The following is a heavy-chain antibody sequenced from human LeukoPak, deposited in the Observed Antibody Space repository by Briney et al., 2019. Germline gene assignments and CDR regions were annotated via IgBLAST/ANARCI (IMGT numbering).Heavy chain of an antibody. Sequence: PSETLTLTCTVSGGSISSSSYYWGWIRQPPGKGLEWIGSIYYSGSTYYNPSLKSRVTISVDTSKNQFSLKLSSVTAADTAVYYCARIYYGSGRAFDYWGQGTLVTVSS. V-gene: IGHV4-39*07. CDR2: IYYSGST. CDR1: GGSISSSSYY. J-gene: IGHJ4*02. D-gene: IGHD3-10*01. CDR3: ARIYYGSGRAFDY.